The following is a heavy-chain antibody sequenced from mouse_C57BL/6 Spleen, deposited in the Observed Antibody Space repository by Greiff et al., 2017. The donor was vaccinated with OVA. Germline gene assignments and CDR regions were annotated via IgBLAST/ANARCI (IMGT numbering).Heavy chain of an antibody. Sequence: QVQLQQPGAELVMPGASVKLSCKASGYTFTSYWMHWVKPRPGQGLEWIGEIDPSDSYTNYNQKFTGKSTLTVYKAASTAYMQLSSLTSEDSAVYYCARRVEYYAMDYWGQGTSVTVSS. CDR1: GYTFTSYW. V-gene: IGHV1-69*01. CDR3: ARRVEYYAMDY. CDR2: IDPSDSYT. J-gene: IGHJ4*01. D-gene: IGHD1-1*02.